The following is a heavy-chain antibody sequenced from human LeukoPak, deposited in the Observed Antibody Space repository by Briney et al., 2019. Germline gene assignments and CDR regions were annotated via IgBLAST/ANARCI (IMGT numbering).Heavy chain of an antibody. D-gene: IGHD3-3*01. CDR2: IYYSGST. CDR1: GGSISSYY. V-gene: IGHV4-59*01. CDR3: ARGGYAGYYIGPRFDP. Sequence: PSETLSLTCTVSGGSISSYYWSWIRQPPGKGLEWIGYIYYSGSTNYNPSLKSRVTISVDTSKNQFSLKLSSVTAADTAVYYCARGGYAGYYIGPRFDPWGQGTLVAVSS. J-gene: IGHJ5*02.